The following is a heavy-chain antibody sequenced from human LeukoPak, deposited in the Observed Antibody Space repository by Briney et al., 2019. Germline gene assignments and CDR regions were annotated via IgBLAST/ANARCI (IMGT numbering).Heavy chain of an antibody. CDR1: GFTVSSNY. CDR2: IYSGGST. CDR3: ARSPAGFGELFPTY. V-gene: IGHV3-53*01. Sequence: GGSLRLSCAASGFTVSSNYMSWVRQAPGKGLEWVSVIYSGGSTYYADSVKGRFTISRDNSKNTLYLQMNSLRAEDTAVYYCARSPAGFGELFPTYWGQGTLVTVSS. D-gene: IGHD3-10*01. J-gene: IGHJ4*02.